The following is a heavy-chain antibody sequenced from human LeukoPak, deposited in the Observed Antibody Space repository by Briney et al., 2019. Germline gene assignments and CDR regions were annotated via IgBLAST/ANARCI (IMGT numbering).Heavy chain of an antibody. CDR3: ARVGVWVGATADDAFDI. CDR2: ISSSSSYI. CDR1: GFTFSSYS. V-gene: IGHV3-21*01. D-gene: IGHD1-26*01. Sequence: GGSLRLSCAASGFTFSSYSMNWVRQAPGKGLEWVSSISSSSSYIYYADSVKGRFTISRDNAKNSLYLQMNSLRAEDTAVYYCARVGVWVGATADDAFDIWGQGTMVTVSP. J-gene: IGHJ3*02.